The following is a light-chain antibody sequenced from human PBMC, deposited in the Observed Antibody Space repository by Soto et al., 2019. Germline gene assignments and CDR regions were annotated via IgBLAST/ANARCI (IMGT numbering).Light chain of an antibody. CDR3: HQSYSTPQT. Sequence: DIQLTQSPPSLSASVGASVTITCRASQSVSSYLNWYQQKPGKAPKLLIYAASTLQSGVPSRFSGSESGTDFTLTISSLQPEDFATYYCHQSYSTPQTFGQGTKVDIK. V-gene: IGKV1-39*01. CDR2: AAS. J-gene: IGKJ1*01. CDR1: QSVSSY.